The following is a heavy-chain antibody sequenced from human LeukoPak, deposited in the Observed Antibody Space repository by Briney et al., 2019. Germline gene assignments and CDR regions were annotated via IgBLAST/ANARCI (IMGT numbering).Heavy chain of an antibody. CDR3: ANDYLNWFDP. J-gene: IGHJ5*02. V-gene: IGHV1-18*01. CDR2: ISAYNGNT. Sequence: ASVKVSCKASGYTFTSYGISWVRQAPGQGLEWMGWISAYNGNTNYAQKLLGRVTITTDESTSTAYMELSSLRSEDTAVYYCANDYLNWFDPWGQGTLVTVSS. CDR1: GYTFTSYG. D-gene: IGHD4-11*01.